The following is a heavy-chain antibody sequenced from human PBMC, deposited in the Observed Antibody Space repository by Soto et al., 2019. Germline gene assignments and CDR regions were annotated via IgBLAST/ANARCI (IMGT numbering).Heavy chain of an antibody. CDR3: TTDLHAYCDGTTCYAGNYYYDDMDV. CDR1: GFSFRNAW. J-gene: IGHJ6*02. V-gene: IGHV3-15*01. D-gene: IGHD2-2*01. CDR2: IKSQGDGGTR. Sequence: ELQLVESGGGLVKPGGSLRLSCAASGFSFRNAWMSWVRQAPGKGLEWVGHIKSQGDGGTRDYAAPVKGRFTISRDDSKNTLFMQMNSLKNEDTAVYFCTTDLHAYCDGTTCYAGNYYYDDMDVWGQGTTVTVSS.